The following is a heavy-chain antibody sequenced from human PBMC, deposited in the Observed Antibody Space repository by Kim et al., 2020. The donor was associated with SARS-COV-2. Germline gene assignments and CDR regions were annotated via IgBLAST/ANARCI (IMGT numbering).Heavy chain of an antibody. CDR3: AGPRSGSSQHGTACDV. J-gene: IGHJ3*01. CDR1: EFSFSNYE. CDR2: VSGSGYTI. Sequence: GGSLRLSCAASEFSFSNYEITWVRQAPATGLEWVSTVSGSGYTIYYADSVKGRFTVSRDNAKNSVYLQMSSLRVEDTGVYFCAGPRSGSSQHGTACDVWGQGTMVSVS. V-gene: IGHV3-48*03. D-gene: IGHD1-26*01.